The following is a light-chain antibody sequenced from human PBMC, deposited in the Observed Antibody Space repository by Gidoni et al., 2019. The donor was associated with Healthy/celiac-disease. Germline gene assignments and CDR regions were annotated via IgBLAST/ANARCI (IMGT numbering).Light chain of an antibody. CDR1: PSVSSN. Sequence: EIVMTQSPATLSVSPGERATLSCRASPSVSSNLAWYQQKPGQAPRLLIYGSSTRANGIPARFSGSGSGTEFTLTISSLQSEDFAVYYCQQYNNWPPLTFGGGTKVEIK. CDR2: GSS. CDR3: QQYNNWPPLT. J-gene: IGKJ4*01. V-gene: IGKV3-15*01.